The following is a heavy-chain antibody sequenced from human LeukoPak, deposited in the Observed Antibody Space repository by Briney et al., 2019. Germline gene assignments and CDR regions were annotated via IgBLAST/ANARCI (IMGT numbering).Heavy chain of an antibody. Sequence: PSETLSLTCTVSGGSISSYYWSWIRQPPGKGLEWIGYIYYSGSTNYNPSLKSRVTISVDTSKNQFSLKLSSVTAADTAVYYCARQGGYDGMDVWGQGTTVTVSS. CDR2: IYYSGST. V-gene: IGHV4-59*08. D-gene: IGHD2-15*01. J-gene: IGHJ6*02. CDR3: ARQGGYDGMDV. CDR1: GGSISSYY.